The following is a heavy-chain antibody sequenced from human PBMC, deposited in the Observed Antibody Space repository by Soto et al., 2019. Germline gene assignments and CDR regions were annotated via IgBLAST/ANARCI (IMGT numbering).Heavy chain of an antibody. CDR1: GSSCTTSG. CDR2: ISTYNGNT. CDR3: ARRLYGDYDY. V-gene: IGHV1-18*01. J-gene: IGHJ4*02. D-gene: IGHD4-17*01. Sequence: ASVKVSCKASGSSCTTSGITCVRQAPGQGLEWMGWISTYNGNTNYAQKLQDRVTLTTDTSTSTAYMELRSLRSDDTAVYYCARRLYGDYDYWGQGTLVTVSS.